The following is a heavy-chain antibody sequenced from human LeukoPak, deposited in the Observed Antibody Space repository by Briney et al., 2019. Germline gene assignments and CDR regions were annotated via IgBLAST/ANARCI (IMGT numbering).Heavy chain of an antibody. J-gene: IGHJ4*02. D-gene: IGHD1-26*01. CDR1: GFTFSSYS. Sequence: GGSLRLSCAASGFTFSSYSMNWVRQAPGKGLEWVSSISSRSSYIYYADSVKGRFTISRDNAKNSLYLQMNSLRAEDTAVYYCARGATRLRYYFDYWGQGTLVTVSS. V-gene: IGHV3-21*01. CDR2: ISSRSSYI. CDR3: ARGATRLRYYFDY.